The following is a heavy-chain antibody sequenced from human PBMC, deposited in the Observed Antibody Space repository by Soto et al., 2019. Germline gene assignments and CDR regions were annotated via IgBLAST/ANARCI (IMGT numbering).Heavy chain of an antibody. J-gene: IGHJ4*02. Sequence: EVQLVESGGGLVKPGGSLRLSCAAFGFTFSNAWMSWVRQAPGKGLEWVGRIKSKTDGGTTDYAAPVKGRFTISRDDSKNTLYLQMNSLKTEDTAVYYCTRHYYGSGSYTYWGQGTLVTVSS. CDR2: IKSKTDGGTT. CDR1: GFTFSNAW. D-gene: IGHD3-10*01. V-gene: IGHV3-15*01. CDR3: TRHYYGSGSYTY.